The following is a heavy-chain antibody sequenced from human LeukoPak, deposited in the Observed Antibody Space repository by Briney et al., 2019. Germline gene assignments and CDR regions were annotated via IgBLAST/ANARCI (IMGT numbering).Heavy chain of an antibody. CDR1: GYTFTGYY. J-gene: IGHJ5*02. Sequence: SVKVSCKASGYTFTGYYMHWVRQAPGQGLEWMGWMNPNSGNTGYAQKFQGRVTITRNTSISTAYMELSSLRSEDTAVYYCARGPGWWDLRTWGQGTLVTVSS. V-gene: IGHV1-8*03. CDR3: ARGPGWWDLRT. D-gene: IGHD2-15*01. CDR2: MNPNSGNT.